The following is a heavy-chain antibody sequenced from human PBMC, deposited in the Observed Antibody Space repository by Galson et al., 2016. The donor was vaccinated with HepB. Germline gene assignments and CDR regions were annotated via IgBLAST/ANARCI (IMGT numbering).Heavy chain of an antibody. CDR2: ISGSGGTT. D-gene: IGHD3-3*01. CDR1: GFTYRNYA. J-gene: IGHJ4*02. Sequence: SLRLSCAASGFTYRNYAMSWVRQAPGKGLEWVSVISGSGGTTFYAESVKGRFSISRDNSQNTVDLQMNSLRAEDTAVYYCVKIFDFLNGWIDQWGQGTLVTVSS. V-gene: IGHV3-23*01. CDR3: VKIFDFLNGWIDQ.